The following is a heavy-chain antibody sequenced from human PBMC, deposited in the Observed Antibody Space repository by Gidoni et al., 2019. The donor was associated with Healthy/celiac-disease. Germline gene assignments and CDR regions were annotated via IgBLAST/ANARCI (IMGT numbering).Heavy chain of an antibody. CDR3: AKNPYATIFGVAHYDY. CDR1: GFTFSSYA. J-gene: IGHJ4*02. V-gene: IGHV3-23*01. Sequence: EVQLLESGGGLVQPGGSLRLSCEASGFTFSSYAMSWVRQAPGKGLELVSAISGSGGSTYYADSVKGRFTISRDNSKNTLYLQMNSLRAEDTAVYYCAKNPYATIFGVAHYDYWGQGTLVTVSS. CDR2: ISGSGGST. D-gene: IGHD3-3*01.